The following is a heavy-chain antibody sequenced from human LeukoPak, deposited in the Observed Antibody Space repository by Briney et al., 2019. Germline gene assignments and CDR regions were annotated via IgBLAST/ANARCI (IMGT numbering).Heavy chain of an antibody. J-gene: IGHJ4*02. CDR3: ARHHCIGGNCYGLGAY. V-gene: IGHV4-59*08. Sequence: PSETLSLTCTVSGGSISGYQWSWLRQPPGKGLEWFGYISDRGITNYNPSLKSRVIIPIDTSKNQISLKLSSVTAADTAVYYCARHHCIGGNCYGLGAYWGQGTLVTVSS. CDR1: GGSISGYQ. CDR2: ISDRGIT. D-gene: IGHD2-15*01.